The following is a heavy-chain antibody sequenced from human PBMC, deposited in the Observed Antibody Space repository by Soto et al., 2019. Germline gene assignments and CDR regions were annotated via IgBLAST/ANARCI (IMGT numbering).Heavy chain of an antibody. Sequence: QVQLVQSGAEVKKPGASVRVSCKASGYVFPSYDITWVRQAPGHGLEWMGWVNPGSGYKGFAQNFQGRVTLTRNMSISTVYMELCSLRSEDTAVYYCARADPRHYYMDVWGKGTTVTVSS. V-gene: IGHV1-8*01. J-gene: IGHJ6*03. CDR2: VNPGSGYK. CDR3: ARADPRHYYMDV. CDR1: GYVFPSYD.